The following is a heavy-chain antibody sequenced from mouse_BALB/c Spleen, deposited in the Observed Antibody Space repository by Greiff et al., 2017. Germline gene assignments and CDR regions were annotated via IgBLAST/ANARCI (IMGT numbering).Heavy chain of an antibody. V-gene: IGHV1-7*01. CDR1: GYTFTSYW. J-gene: IGHJ3*01. Sequence: VHLVESGAELAKPGASVKMSCKASGYTFTSYWMHWVKQRPGQGLEWIGYINPSTGYTEYNQKFKDKATLTADKSSSTAYMQLSSLTSEDSAVYYCARGGTATYWFAYWGQGTLVTVSA. D-gene: IGHD1-2*01. CDR3: ARGGTATYWFAY. CDR2: INPSTGYT.